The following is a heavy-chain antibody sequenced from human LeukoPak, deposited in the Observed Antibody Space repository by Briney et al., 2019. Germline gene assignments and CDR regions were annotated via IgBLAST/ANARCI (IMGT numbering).Heavy chain of an antibody. CDR1: GFTFSSYS. J-gene: IGHJ4*02. CDR3: ARAVAEVFDY. Sequence: PGGSLRLSCAASGFTFSSYSMNWVRQAPGKGLEWVSSISSSSSYIYYADSVKGRFTISRDNAKNSLYLQMNSLIAEDTAVYYCARAVAEVFDYWGQGTLVTVSS. D-gene: IGHD6-19*01. CDR2: ISSSSSYI. V-gene: IGHV3-21*01.